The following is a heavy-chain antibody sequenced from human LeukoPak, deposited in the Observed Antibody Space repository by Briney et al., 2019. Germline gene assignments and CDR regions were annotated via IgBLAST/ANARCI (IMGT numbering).Heavy chain of an antibody. CDR1: GGSIINYY. Sequence: PSETLSLTCTVPGGSIINYYWSWIRQPAGKGLEWIGRIYTSGSTNYNPSLKSRVTMSVDTSTNQFSLKLSSVTAADTAVYYCAREGGGGSYWPYDYWGQGTLVTVSS. D-gene: IGHD1-26*01. CDR2: IYTSGST. CDR3: AREGGGGSYWPYDY. J-gene: IGHJ4*02. V-gene: IGHV4-4*07.